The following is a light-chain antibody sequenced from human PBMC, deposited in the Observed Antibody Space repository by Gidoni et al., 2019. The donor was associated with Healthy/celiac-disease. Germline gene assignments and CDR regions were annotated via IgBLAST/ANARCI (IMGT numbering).Light chain of an antibody. J-gene: IGLJ3*02. CDR1: SSNIGAGYA. Sequence: QSVPTQPPSVSRAPGQRVTISCTGSSSNIGAGYAVHWYQQLPGTAPKVVIYDNTDRPSVVPDRFSASKSGTSASLAITGLQAEDEADYYCQTYDDSLSWVFGGGTKVTVL. CDR3: QTYDDSLSWV. V-gene: IGLV1-40*01. CDR2: DNT.